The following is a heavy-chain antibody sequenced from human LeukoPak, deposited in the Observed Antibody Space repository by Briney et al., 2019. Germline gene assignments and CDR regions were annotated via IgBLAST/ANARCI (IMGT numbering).Heavy chain of an antibody. D-gene: IGHD3-22*01. J-gene: IGHJ4*02. Sequence: ASVKVSCKASGYTFTGYYMHWVRQAPGQGLEWMGWINPNSGGTNYAQKFQGRVTMTRDTSISTAYMELSRLRSDDTAVYYCAREFSNYYDSSGYSPDYFDYWVQGTLVTVSS. V-gene: IGHV1-2*02. CDR2: INPNSGGT. CDR1: GYTFTGYY. CDR3: AREFSNYYDSSGYSPDYFDY.